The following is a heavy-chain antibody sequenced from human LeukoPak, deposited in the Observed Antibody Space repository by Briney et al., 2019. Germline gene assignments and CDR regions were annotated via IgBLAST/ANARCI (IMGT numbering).Heavy chain of an antibody. Sequence: ASVKVSCKASGYTFTTYDINRVRQATGQGLEWMGWMNPNSGNTGYAQKFQGRVTMTRNTSISTAYMELSSLRSEDTAVYYCARGPNKSDGGNSGSAWFDPWGQGTLVTVSS. J-gene: IGHJ5*02. V-gene: IGHV1-8*01. CDR2: MNPNSGNT. D-gene: IGHD4-23*01. CDR1: GYTFTTYD. CDR3: ARGPNKSDGGNSGSAWFDP.